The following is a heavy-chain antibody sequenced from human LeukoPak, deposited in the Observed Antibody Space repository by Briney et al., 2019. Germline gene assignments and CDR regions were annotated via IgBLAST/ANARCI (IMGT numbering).Heavy chain of an antibody. CDR2: IRYDGSNK. V-gene: IGHV3-30*02. J-gene: IGHJ4*02. D-gene: IGHD4-17*01. CDR3: AKLYGDPFDY. CDR1: GFTFSSYG. Sequence: GGSLRLSCAASGFTFSSYGMHWVRQAPGKGLEWVAFIRYDGSNKYYADSVKGRFTISGDNSKNTLYLQMNSLRAEDTAVYYCAKLYGDPFDYWGQGTLVTVSS.